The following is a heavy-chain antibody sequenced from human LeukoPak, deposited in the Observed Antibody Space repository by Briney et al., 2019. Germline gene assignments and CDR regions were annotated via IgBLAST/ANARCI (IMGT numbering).Heavy chain of an antibody. CDR3: AKDSYSKGDY. Sequence: GGSLRLSCAASGFTFSSYDMHWVRQPTGKGLEWVSTVGTAADTHYPDSVKGRFTISRDNAKNSLYLQMNSLRAEDTGVYYCAKDSYSKGDYWGQGVLVTVSS. CDR1: GFTFSSYD. CDR2: VGTAADT. D-gene: IGHD5-18*01. V-gene: IGHV3-13*01. J-gene: IGHJ4*02.